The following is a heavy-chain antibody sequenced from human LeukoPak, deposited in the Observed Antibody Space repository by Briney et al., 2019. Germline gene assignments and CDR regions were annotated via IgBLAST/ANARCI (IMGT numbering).Heavy chain of an antibody. V-gene: IGHV4-34*01. CDR3: ARVRYFDWWSPRTDAFDI. CDR2: INHSGST. D-gene: IGHD3-9*01. J-gene: IGHJ3*02. CDR1: GGSITSYY. Sequence: SETLSLTCTVSGGSITSYYWGWIRQPPRKGLEWIGEINHSGSTNYNPSLKSRVTISVDTSKNQFSLKLSSVTAADTAVYYCARVRYFDWWSPRTDAFDIWGQGTMVTVSS.